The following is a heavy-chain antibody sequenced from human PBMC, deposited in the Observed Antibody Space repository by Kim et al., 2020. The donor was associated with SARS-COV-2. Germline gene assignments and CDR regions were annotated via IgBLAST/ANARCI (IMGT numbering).Heavy chain of an antibody. Sequence: SETLYLTCTVSGGSISSYYWSWIRQPPGKGLEWIGYIYYSGSTNYNPSLKSRVTISVDTSKNQFSLKLSSVTAADTAVYYCARSGRGFGWFGELIDAFDIWGQGTMVTVSS. V-gene: IGHV4-59*13. D-gene: IGHD3-10*01. CDR2: IYYSGST. CDR3: ARSGRGFGWFGELIDAFDI. J-gene: IGHJ3*02. CDR1: GGSISSYY.